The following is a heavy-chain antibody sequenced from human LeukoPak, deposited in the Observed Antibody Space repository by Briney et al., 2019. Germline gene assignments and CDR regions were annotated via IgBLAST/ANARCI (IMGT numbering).Heavy chain of an antibody. Sequence: PSETLSLTCTVSGGSLSSSGYYWGWIRQPPGKGLEWIGSIYYSGSTYYNPSLKSRVTISVDTSKNQFSLKLSSVTAADTAVYYCARTLEYSSSWYFPYYFDYWGQGTLVTVSS. V-gene: IGHV4-39*07. CDR2: IYYSGST. CDR1: GGSLSSSGYY. CDR3: ARTLEYSSSWYFPYYFDY. J-gene: IGHJ4*02. D-gene: IGHD6-13*01.